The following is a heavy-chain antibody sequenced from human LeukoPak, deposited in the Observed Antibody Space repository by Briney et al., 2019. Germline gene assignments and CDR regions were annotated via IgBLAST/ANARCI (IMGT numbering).Heavy chain of an antibody. D-gene: IGHD1-26*01. J-gene: IGHJ3*02. CDR2: IQEDGKKE. Sequence: GGSLRLSCEASGFTFTKFWTSWVRQAPGKGLEWVANIQEDGKKENYVDSVRGRFTISRDNAKNSLYLQLNSLRAEDTAVYYCARDIGESDHAFDIWGQGTMVTVSS. CDR3: ARDIGESDHAFDI. CDR1: GFTFTKFW. V-gene: IGHV3-7*01.